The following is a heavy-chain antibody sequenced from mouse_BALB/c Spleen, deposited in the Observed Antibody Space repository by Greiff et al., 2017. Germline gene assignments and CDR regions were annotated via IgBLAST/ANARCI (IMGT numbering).Heavy chain of an antibody. CDR1: GYAFSSSW. J-gene: IGHJ1*01. V-gene: IGHV1-82*01. D-gene: IGHD2-3*01. Sequence: QVQLQQSGPELVKPGASVKISCKASGYAFSSSWMNWVKQRPGQGLEWIGRIYPGDGDTNYNGKFKGKATLTADKSSSTAYMQLSSLTSVDSAVYFCAKDGYSRYFDVWGAGTTVTVSS. CDR3: AKDGYSRYFDV. CDR2: IYPGDGDT.